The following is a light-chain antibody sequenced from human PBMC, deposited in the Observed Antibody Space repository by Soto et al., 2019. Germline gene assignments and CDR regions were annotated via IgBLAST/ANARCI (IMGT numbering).Light chain of an antibody. Sequence: DIQMTQSPSTLSASVGDRVIITCRASQSISSWLAWYQQKAGKAPKLLIYKASSLDSGVPSRFSGSGSGTESTLTISSLQPDDFATYYSQQYNSYPLTFGGGTKVEIK. V-gene: IGKV1-5*03. CDR1: QSISSW. J-gene: IGKJ4*01. CDR3: QQYNSYPLT. CDR2: KAS.